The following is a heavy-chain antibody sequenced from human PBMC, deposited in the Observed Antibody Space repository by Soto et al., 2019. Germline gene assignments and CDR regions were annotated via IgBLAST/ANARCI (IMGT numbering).Heavy chain of an antibody. D-gene: IGHD2-2*01. Sequence: GASVKVSCKASGYTFTSYDINWVRQATGQGLEWMGWMNPNSGNTGYAQKFQGRVTMTRNTSISTAYMELSSLRSEDTAVYYCARGRYCSSTSCYWGGHNWFDPWGQGTLVTV. CDR3: ARGRYCSSTSCYWGGHNWFDP. V-gene: IGHV1-8*01. CDR1: GYTFTSYD. CDR2: MNPNSGNT. J-gene: IGHJ5*02.